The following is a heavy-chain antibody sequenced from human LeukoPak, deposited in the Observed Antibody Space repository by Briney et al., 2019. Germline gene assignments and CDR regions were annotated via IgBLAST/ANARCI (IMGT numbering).Heavy chain of an antibody. J-gene: IGHJ4*02. V-gene: IGHV3-30*02. D-gene: IGHD3-16*02. CDR2: IRYDGSNK. CDR1: GFTFSSYG. CDR3: ARDDYVWGSYRPGGGFCDY. Sequence: GGSLRLSCAASGFTFSSYGMHWVRQAPGKGLEWVAFIRYDGSNKYYADSVKGRFTISRDNSKNTLYLQMNSLRAEDTAVYYCARDDYVWGSYRPGGGFCDYWGQGTLVTVSS.